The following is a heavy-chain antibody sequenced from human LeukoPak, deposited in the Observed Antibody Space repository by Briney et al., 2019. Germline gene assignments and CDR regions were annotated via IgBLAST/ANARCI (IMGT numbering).Heavy chain of an antibody. Sequence: ASVTVSFTASVYTFTVYYMHWVRQAPGQGLEWMGWINPNSGGTNYAQKFQGRVTMTSDTSISTAYMELSRLRSDDTAVYYCARTYCSSTSCYASHAFDIWGQGTMVTVSS. CDR1: VYTFTVYY. V-gene: IGHV1-2*02. D-gene: IGHD2-2*01. CDR2: INPNSGGT. CDR3: ARTYCSSTSCYASHAFDI. J-gene: IGHJ3*02.